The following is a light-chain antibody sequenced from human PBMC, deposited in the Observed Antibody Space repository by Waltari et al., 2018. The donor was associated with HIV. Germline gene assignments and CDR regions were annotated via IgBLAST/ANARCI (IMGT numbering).Light chain of an antibody. CDR2: WAS. Sequence: DIVMSQSPDSLAVSLGERATINCTSSQSVLKRSNRSKTYLAWYKQEVGQPPMLLIYWASVRASGVPERCSGSGSGTDFTLTINSLQSEDVAVYYCQQYYSNPRTFGRGTKVEV. J-gene: IGKJ1*01. CDR1: QSVLKRSNRSKTY. CDR3: QQYYSNPRT. V-gene: IGKV4-1*01.